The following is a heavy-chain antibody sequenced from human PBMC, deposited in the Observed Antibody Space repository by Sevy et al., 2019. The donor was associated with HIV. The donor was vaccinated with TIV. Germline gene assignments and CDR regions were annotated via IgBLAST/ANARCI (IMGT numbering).Heavy chain of an antibody. J-gene: IGHJ6*02. V-gene: IGHV1-46*01. CDR3: ARDRDLSGSYLEYYYYAMDV. D-gene: IGHD1-26*01. Sequence: ASVKVSCKASGYTFTTYYIHWVRQAPGQGLEWMGLIDPSGSTRYAQKFQGRVSMTGDTSRTTLYMELGSLTSEETAVYYCARDRDLSGSYLEYYYYAMDVWGQGTTVTVSS. CDR1: GYTFTTYY. CDR2: IDPSGST.